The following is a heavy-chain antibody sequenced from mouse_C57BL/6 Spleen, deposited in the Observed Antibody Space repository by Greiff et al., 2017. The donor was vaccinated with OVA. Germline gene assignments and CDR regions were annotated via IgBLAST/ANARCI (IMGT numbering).Heavy chain of an antibody. V-gene: IGHV2-5*01. CDR2: IWRGGST. Sequence: QVQLQESGPGLVQPSQSLSITCTVSGFSLTSYGVHWVRQSPGKGLEWLGVIWRGGSTDYNAAFMSRLSITKDNSKSQVFFKMNSLQADDTAIYYCAKTEGNSPYAMDYWGQGTSVTVSS. J-gene: IGHJ4*01. CDR1: GFSLTSYG. D-gene: IGHD2-1*01. CDR3: AKTEGNSPYAMDY.